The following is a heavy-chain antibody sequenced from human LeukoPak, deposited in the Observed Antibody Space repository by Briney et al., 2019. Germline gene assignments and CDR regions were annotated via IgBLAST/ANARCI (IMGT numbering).Heavy chain of an antibody. V-gene: IGHV3-23*01. D-gene: IGHD3-10*01. Sequence: GGSLRLSCVASGFTFSSYAMSWVRQAPGKGLEWVSAISGSGGSTYYADSVKGRFTISRDNSKNTLYLQMNSLRAEDTAVYYCAKDPFEWFGVYFDYWGQGTLVTVSS. CDR3: AKDPFEWFGVYFDY. CDR1: GFTFSSYA. CDR2: ISGSGGST. J-gene: IGHJ4*02.